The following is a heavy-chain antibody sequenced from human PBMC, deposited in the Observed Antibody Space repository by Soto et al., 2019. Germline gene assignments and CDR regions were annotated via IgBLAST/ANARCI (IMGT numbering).Heavy chain of an antibody. CDR2: IYYSGST. CDR3: AMYHSYYDSSAGGFDP. J-gene: IGHJ5*02. V-gene: IGHV4-39*01. CDR1: GGSISSSSYY. Sequence: QLQLQESGPGLVKPSETLSLTCTVSGGSISSSSYYWGWIRQPPGKGLEWIGSIYYSGSTYYNPSLKSRVTISVDTSKNQFSLKLSSVTAADTAVYYCAMYHSYYDSSAGGFDPWGQGTLVTVSS. D-gene: IGHD3-22*01.